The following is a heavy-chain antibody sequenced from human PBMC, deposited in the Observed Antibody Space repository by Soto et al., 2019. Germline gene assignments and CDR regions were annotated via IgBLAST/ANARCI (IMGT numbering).Heavy chain of an antibody. Sequence: SETQSLTCTVSGASITGTSYWSWIRQPAGKGLEWIGRFSLSGTTNYNPSLRSRVTMSADVSKNQFSLRLTSVTAADTALYYCARGMTPPGAPAWYYFDSWGQGTLVTVSS. CDR3: ARGMTPPGAPAWYYFDS. D-gene: IGHD2-8*02. V-gene: IGHV4-4*07. CDR2: FSLSGTT. J-gene: IGHJ4*02. CDR1: GASITGTSY.